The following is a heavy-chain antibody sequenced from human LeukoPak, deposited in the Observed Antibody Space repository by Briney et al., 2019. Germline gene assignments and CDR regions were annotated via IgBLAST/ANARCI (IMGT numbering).Heavy chain of an antibody. J-gene: IGHJ4*02. CDR3: AKQSQRVVAATPYYFDY. CDR2: ISGSGGST. D-gene: IGHD2-15*01. CDR1: GFTSSSYA. V-gene: IGHV3-23*01. Sequence: GGSLRLSCAASGFTSSSYAMSWVRQAPGKGLEWVSAISGSGGSTYYADSVKGRFTISRDNSKNTLYLQMNSLRAEDTAVYYCAKQSQRVVAATPYYFDYWGQGTLVTVSS.